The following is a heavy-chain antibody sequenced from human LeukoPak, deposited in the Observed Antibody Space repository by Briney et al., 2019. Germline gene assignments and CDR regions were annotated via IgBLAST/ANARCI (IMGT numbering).Heavy chain of an antibody. CDR2: IYPGDSDT. V-gene: IGHV5-51*01. Sequence: GESLKISCKGSGYSFTSYWIGWVRQLPGKGLEWMGIIYPGDSDTRYSPSFQGQVTISADKSIGTAYLQWSSLKASDTAMYYCARHVHDSSGYYSDYFDYWGQGTLVTVSS. CDR3: ARHVHDSSGYYSDYFDY. J-gene: IGHJ4*02. D-gene: IGHD3-22*01. CDR1: GYSFTSYW.